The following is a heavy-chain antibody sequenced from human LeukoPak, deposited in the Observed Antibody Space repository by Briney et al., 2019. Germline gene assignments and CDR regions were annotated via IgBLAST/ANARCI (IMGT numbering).Heavy chain of an antibody. CDR2: ISGSGGST. V-gene: IGHV3-23*01. Sequence: GGSLRLSCAASGFTFSSYAMSWVRQAPGKGLEWVSVISGSGGSTYYADSVKGRFTISRDNSKNTLYLQMNSLRAEDTAVYYCAKDRGIAVAASGDYWGQGTLVTVSS. CDR1: GFTFSSYA. J-gene: IGHJ4*02. CDR3: AKDRGIAVAASGDY. D-gene: IGHD6-19*01.